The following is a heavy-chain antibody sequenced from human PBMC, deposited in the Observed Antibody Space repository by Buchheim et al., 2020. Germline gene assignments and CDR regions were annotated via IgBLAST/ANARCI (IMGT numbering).Heavy chain of an antibody. Sequence: EVQLVESGGGLVQPGGSLRLSCAASGFTFRSYEMNWVRQAPGKGLEWVSHITGSGSTKYHADSVKGRLTISRENAKNSLYLQMNSLRAEDTAVYYCARDGDGYTPPYWYFDLWGRGTL. CDR2: ITGSGSTK. CDR3: ARDGDGYTPPYWYFDL. D-gene: IGHD5-24*01. CDR1: GFTFRSYE. J-gene: IGHJ2*01. V-gene: IGHV3-48*03.